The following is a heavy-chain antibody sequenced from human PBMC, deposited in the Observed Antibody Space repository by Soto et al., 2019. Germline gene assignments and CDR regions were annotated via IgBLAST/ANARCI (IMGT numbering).Heavy chain of an antibody. CDR2: ISDYGTRK. CDR1: GFTFTSHA. D-gene: IGHD1-1*01. CDR3: ARDIGVGGTSGIHDY. Sequence: QVHLVESGGDVVQPGRSLRLSCAASGFTFTSHAMHWVRQTPGEGLEWVAIISDYGTRKFYADSVQGRFSISRDNARNTLYLQMNSLPIEDTGIVYCARDIGVGGTSGIHDYWGQGTLVTVSS. J-gene: IGHJ4*02. V-gene: IGHV3-30-3*01.